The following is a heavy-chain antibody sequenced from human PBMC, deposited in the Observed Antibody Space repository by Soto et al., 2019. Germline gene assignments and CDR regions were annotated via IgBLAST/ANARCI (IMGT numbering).Heavy chain of an antibody. CDR1: GFTFSDYY. CDR3: ARLDSSGYFDY. J-gene: IGHJ4*02. D-gene: IGHD3-22*01. V-gene: IGHV3-11*06. Sequence: PGGSLRLSCAASGFTFSDYYMSWIRQAPGKGLEWVSYISSSSSYTNYADSVKGRFTISRDNAKNSLYLQMNSLRAEDTAVYYCARLDSSGYFDYWGQGTLVTVSS. CDR2: ISSSSSYT.